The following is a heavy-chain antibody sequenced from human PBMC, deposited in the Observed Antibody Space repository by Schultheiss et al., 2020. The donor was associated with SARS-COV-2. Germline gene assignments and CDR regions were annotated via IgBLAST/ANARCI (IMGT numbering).Heavy chain of an antibody. Sequence: GGSLRLSCAASGFTFSSYWMHWVRQAPGKGLEWVAVISYDGSNTKYADSVKGRFTISRDNSKNTLYLQMNSLRDEDTAVYYCAKDLEGGYCSSTTCAGDYWGQGTPVTVSS. CDR1: GFTFSSYW. CDR2: ISYDGSNT. CDR3: AKDLEGGYCSSTTCAGDY. D-gene: IGHD2-2*01. V-gene: IGHV3-30*18. J-gene: IGHJ4*02.